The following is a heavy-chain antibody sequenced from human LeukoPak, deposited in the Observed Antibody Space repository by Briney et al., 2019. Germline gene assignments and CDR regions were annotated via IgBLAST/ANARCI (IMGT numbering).Heavy chain of an antibody. Sequence: GSLRLSCAASGFTFSSYAMSWVRQAPGKGLEWVGSIYYDGSTYYNAALKSRATIFADTSKSQFSLKLNSVIAADTAVYYCGRRGLLVPASWGQGTLVTVSS. CDR3: GRRGLLVPAS. CDR1: GFTFSSYA. V-gene: IGHV4-39*01. CDR2: IYYDGST. J-gene: IGHJ5*02. D-gene: IGHD2-2*01.